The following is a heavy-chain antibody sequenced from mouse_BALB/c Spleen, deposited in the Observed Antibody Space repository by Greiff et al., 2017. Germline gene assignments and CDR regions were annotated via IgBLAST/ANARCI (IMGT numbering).Heavy chain of an antibody. CDR3: ARGYGIYYAMDY. V-gene: IGHV5-6-5*01. Sequence: EVQRVESGGGLVKPGGSLKLSCAASGFTFTSYAMSWVRQTPEKRLEWVASISSGGSTYYPDSVKGRFTISRDNDRNILYLQMSSLRSEDTAMYYCARGYGIYYAMDYWGQGTSVTVSS. CDR2: ISSGGST. CDR1: GFTFTSYA. D-gene: IGHD2-1*01. J-gene: IGHJ4*01.